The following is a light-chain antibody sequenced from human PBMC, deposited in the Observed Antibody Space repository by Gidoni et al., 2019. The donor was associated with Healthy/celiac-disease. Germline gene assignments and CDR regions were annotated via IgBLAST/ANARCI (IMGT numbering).Light chain of an antibody. Sequence: QAGLTQPPSMSKGFRQTATLTCTGNSNNVGNQGAAWLQQHQGHPPKLLSYRNNNRPSGISERLSASRSGNTASLTITGLQPEDEADYYCSAWDSSLSALVFGGGTKLTVL. CDR1: SNNVGNQG. CDR2: RNN. J-gene: IGLJ2*01. CDR3: SAWDSSLSALV. V-gene: IGLV10-54*01.